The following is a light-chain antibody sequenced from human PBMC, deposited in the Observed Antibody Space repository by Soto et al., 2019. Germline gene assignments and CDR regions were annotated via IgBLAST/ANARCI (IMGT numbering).Light chain of an antibody. CDR1: SSNIGSNY. CDR3: AAWDDSLRGPWRWV. V-gene: IGLV1-47*01. CDR2: RNN. Sequence: QSVLTQPPSASGTPGQRVTISCSGSSSNIGSNYVYWYQQLPGTAPKLLIYRNNQRPSGVPDRFSGSKSGTSASLAISGLRSEDEADYYCAAWDDSLRGPWRWVFGGGTKLTVL. J-gene: IGLJ3*02.